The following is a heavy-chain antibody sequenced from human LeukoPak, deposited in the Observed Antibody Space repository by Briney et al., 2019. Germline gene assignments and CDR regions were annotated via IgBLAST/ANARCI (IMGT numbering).Heavy chain of an antibody. Sequence: GRSLRLSCAASGFTFSSYGMHWVRQAPGKGLEWVAVIWYDGSNKYYADSVKGRFTISRDNSKNTLYLQMNSLRAEDTAVYYCARGGIAAAGTRGPYYYGMDVWGQGTTVTASS. V-gene: IGHV3-33*01. CDR3: ARGGIAAAGTRGPYYYGMDV. J-gene: IGHJ6*02. D-gene: IGHD6-13*01. CDR2: IWYDGSNK. CDR1: GFTFSSYG.